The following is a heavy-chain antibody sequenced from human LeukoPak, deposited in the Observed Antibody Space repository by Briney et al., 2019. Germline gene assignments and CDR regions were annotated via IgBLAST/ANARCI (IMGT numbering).Heavy chain of an antibody. V-gene: IGHV1-8*01. Sequence: ASVKVSCKASGYTFTSYDINWVRQATGQGLEWMGWMNPNSGNTGYAQKFQGRVTITRNTSISTAYMELSSLRSEDTAVYYCVRGVGAPNWFDPWGQGTLVSVSS. J-gene: IGHJ5*02. CDR2: MNPNSGNT. D-gene: IGHD1-26*01. CDR3: VRGVGAPNWFDP. CDR1: GYTFTSYD.